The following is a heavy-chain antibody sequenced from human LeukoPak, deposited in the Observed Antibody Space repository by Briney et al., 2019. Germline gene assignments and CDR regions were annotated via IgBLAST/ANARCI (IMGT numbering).Heavy chain of an antibody. J-gene: IGHJ4*02. CDR2: ISSSSSTI. CDR3: ARDRSGSYRY. CDR1: GFTFSSYS. Sequence: GGSLRLSRAASGFTFSSYSMNWVRQAPGKGLEWVSYISSSSSTIYYADSVKGRFTISRDNAKNSLYLQMNSLRAEDTAVYYCARDRSGSYRYWGQGTLVTVSS. V-gene: IGHV3-48*01. D-gene: IGHD1-26*01.